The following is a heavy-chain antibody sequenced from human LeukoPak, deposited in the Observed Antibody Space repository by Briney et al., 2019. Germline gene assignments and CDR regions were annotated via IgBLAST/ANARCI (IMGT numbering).Heavy chain of an antibody. D-gene: IGHD6-19*01. CDR3: ARSIAVAGKVNYFDY. Sequence: KPSETLSLTCAVYGGSFSGYYWSWIRQPAGKGLEWIGRIYTSGSTNYNPSLKSRVTMSVDTSKNQFSLKLSSVTAADTAVYYCARSIAVAGKVNYFDYWGQGTLVTVSS. CDR2: IYTSGST. V-gene: IGHV4-59*10. CDR1: GGSFSGYY. J-gene: IGHJ4*02.